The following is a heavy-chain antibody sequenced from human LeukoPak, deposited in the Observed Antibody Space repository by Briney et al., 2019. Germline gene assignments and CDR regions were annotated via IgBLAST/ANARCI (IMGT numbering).Heavy chain of an antibody. Sequence: SETLSLTXTVSGGSISSNSYYWGWICQPPGKGLEWIGSISYTGSTYYNPSLKSRVTISVDTSKNQFSLKLSSVTAADTAVYYCARVLIITNWFDPWGQGTLVTVSS. D-gene: IGHD2/OR15-2a*01. V-gene: IGHV4-39*01. CDR2: ISYTGST. J-gene: IGHJ5*02. CDR1: GGSISSNSYY. CDR3: ARVLIITNWFDP.